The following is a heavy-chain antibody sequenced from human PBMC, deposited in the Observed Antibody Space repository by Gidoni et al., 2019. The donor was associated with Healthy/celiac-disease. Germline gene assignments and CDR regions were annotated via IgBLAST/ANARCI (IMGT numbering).Heavy chain of an antibody. J-gene: IGHJ4*02. CDR1: GGTFSRYA. Sequence: QVQLVQSGAKVKKPGSSVKVSCQASGGTFSRYAITWGRQAPGQGLEWMGRIIPILGIANYAQKFQGRVTITADKSTSTAYMELSSLRSEDTAVYYCARGRRVGMTTVTTAATDYFDYWGQGTLVTVSS. D-gene: IGHD4-4*01. CDR3: ARGRRVGMTTVTTAATDYFDY. V-gene: IGHV1-69*04. CDR2: IIPILGIA.